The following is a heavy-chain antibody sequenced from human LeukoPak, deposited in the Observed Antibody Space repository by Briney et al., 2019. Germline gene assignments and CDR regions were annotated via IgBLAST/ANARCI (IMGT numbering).Heavy chain of an antibody. Sequence: SETLSLTCTVSSGSISSYYWSWLRQSPGKGLEWIGYIYYSGSTNYNPSLKSRVTISLDTSKNQFSLKLSSVTAADTAVYYCAREDGSGWYRYWGQGTLVTVSS. CDR2: IYYSGST. CDR1: SGSISSYY. V-gene: IGHV4-59*01. J-gene: IGHJ4*02. D-gene: IGHD6-19*01. CDR3: AREDGSGWYRY.